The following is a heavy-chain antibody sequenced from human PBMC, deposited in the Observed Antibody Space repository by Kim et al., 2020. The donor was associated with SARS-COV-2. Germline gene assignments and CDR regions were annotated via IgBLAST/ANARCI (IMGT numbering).Heavy chain of an antibody. CDR3: ARSRAVAGISAFDI. V-gene: IGHV1-69*13. CDR2: IIPIFGTA. CDR1: GGTFSSYA. Sequence: SVKVSCKASGGTFSSYAISWVRQAPGQGLEWMGGIIPIFGTANYAQKFQGRVTITADESTSTAYMELSSLRSEDTAVYYCARSRAVAGISAFDIWGQGTMVTVSS. J-gene: IGHJ3*02. D-gene: IGHD6-19*01.